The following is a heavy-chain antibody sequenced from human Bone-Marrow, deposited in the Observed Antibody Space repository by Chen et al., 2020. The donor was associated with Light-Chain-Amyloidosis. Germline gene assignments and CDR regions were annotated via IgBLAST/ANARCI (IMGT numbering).Heavy chain of an antibody. J-gene: IGHJ4*02. CDR3: AGDVVGAENPLDS. V-gene: IGHV3-33*01. CDR2: FLNLKDGSGK. CDR1: GFIFGNYG. Sequence: QVQLVESGGDVVQPGGSLRLSCAASGFIFGNYGMHWVRQSPDRGLEWIEVFLNLKDGSGKFYSSPVRGGFPIPGENTNNNLFRQMNTLTAGDTAVFYWAGDVVGAENPLDSGGKGTRVPVSP. D-gene: IGHD1-26*01.